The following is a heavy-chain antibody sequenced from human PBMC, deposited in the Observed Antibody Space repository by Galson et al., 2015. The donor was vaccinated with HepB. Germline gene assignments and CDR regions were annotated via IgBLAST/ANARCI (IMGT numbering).Heavy chain of an antibody. D-gene: IGHD2-15*01. CDR1: GFSVTTDGMR. CDR3: ARTFSFQSAGVFEV. Sequence: PALVKPTQTFTVTCTLSGFSVTTDGMRMSWIRQPPGKALEWLARIDWDNTKVYSPSLRTRLTISRDTPKKQVVLTVTNADPADTGTYYCARTFSFQSAGVFEVWGRGTMVTVSS. CDR2: IDWDNTK. J-gene: IGHJ3*01. V-gene: IGHV2-70*04.